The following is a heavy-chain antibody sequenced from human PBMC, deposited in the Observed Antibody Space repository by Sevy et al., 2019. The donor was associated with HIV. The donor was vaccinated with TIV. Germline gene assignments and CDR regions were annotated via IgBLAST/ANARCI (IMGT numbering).Heavy chain of an antibody. CDR2: ISYDGSDK. D-gene: IGHD4-17*01. Sequence: GGSLRLSCAASGFALSNYYAMHWVRQAPGKGLEWVALISYDGSDKYYADSVKGRFTISRDNFKNTLYLQMNSLRAEDTAVYYCARDYGDFAEYFLHWGQGTLVTVSS. CDR3: ARDYGDFAEYFLH. J-gene: IGHJ1*01. CDR1: GFALSNYYA. V-gene: IGHV3-30-3*01.